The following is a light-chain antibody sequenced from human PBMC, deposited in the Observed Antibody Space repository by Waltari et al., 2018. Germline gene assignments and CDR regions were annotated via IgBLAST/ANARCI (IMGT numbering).Light chain of an antibody. Sequence: QSALTQPASVYGFPGQSIILSCTGTTSATGHYDYVPWYQQHPGRAPKVIIYELRNRPSGVSSRFSASKSGNTASLTISGLQAEDEADYYCSSYTSNNPFVFGGGTKVTVL. V-gene: IGLV2-14*01. J-gene: IGLJ1*01. CDR1: TSATGHYDY. CDR3: SSYTSNNPFV. CDR2: ELR.